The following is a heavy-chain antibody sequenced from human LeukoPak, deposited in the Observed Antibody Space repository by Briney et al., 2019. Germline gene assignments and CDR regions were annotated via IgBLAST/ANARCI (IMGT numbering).Heavy chain of an antibody. Sequence: GGSLRLSCAASGFTFSSYSMNWVRQAPGKGLEWVSSISSSSSYIYYADSVKGRFTISRDNAKNSLYLQMNSLRAEDTAVYYCARTYYDFWSSYYPFASNWFDPWGQGTLVTVSS. CDR3: ARTYYDFWSSYYPFASNWFDP. V-gene: IGHV3-21*01. CDR1: GFTFSSYS. J-gene: IGHJ5*02. CDR2: ISSSSSYI. D-gene: IGHD3-3*01.